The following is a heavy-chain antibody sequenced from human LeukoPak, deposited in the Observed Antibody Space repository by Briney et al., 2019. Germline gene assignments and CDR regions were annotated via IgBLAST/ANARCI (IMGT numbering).Heavy chain of an antibody. CDR2: INHSGST. J-gene: IGHJ1*01. CDR3: AIEKGYCSGGSCYSGQH. CDR1: GGSFSGYY. D-gene: IGHD2-15*01. V-gene: IGHV4-34*01. Sequence: SETLSLTCAVYGGSFSGYYWSWIRQPPGKGLEWIGEINHSGSTNYNPSLKSRVTISVDTSKNQFSLKPSSVTAADTAVYYCAIEKGYCSGGSCYSGQHWGQGTLVTVSS.